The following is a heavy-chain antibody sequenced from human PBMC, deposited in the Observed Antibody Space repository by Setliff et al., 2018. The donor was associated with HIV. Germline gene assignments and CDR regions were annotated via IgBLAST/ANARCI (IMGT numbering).Heavy chain of an antibody. CDR1: GGSISSYS. Sequence: PSETLSLTCSVSGGSISSYSWSWIRQVPGKGLEWIANIYYGGSANYKPSLKSRVTISTDWHRNQFSLELRSVTTADTAVYYCARDFEYDNSGSLTGYGMDVWGQGTAVTVSS. J-gene: IGHJ6*02. D-gene: IGHD3-22*01. V-gene: IGHV4-59*13. CDR2: IYYGGSA. CDR3: ARDFEYDNSGSLTGYGMDV.